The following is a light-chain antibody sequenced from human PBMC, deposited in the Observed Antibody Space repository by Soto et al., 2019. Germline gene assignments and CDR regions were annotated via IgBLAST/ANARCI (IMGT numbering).Light chain of an antibody. J-gene: IGLJ2*01. CDR2: DVT. CDR1: ISDVAGYNY. V-gene: IGLV2-11*01. Sequence: QSALTQPRSVSGSPGQSVTISCTGTISDVAGYNYVSWYQHHPGKAPKLLISDVTKRPSWVPDRFSGSKSGSTASLTISELKAEDEADYCCSSYAGSNNLVFGGGTKLTVL. CDR3: SSYAGSNNLV.